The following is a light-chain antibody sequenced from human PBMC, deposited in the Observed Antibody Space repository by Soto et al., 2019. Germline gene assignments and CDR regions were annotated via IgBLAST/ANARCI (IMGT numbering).Light chain of an antibody. V-gene: IGKV1-5*03. CDR1: QSISSW. J-gene: IGKJ1*01. Sequence: IQMTQSPSTLSPTAGDRVTITCRASQSISSWLAWYQQKPGKAPKLLIYKASTLKSGVPSRFSGSGSGTEFTLTISSLQPDDFATYYCQHYNSYSEAFGQGTKVDI. CDR2: KAS. CDR3: QHYNSYSEA.